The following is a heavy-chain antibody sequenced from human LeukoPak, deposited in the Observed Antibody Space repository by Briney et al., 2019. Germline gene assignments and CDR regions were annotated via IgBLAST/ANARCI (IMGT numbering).Heavy chain of an antibody. J-gene: IGHJ4*02. CDR2: INSDGSST. Sequence: GGSLRLSCAASGFTFSSYWMHWVRQAPGKGLVWVSRINSDGSSTGYADSVKGRFTISRDNAKNTLYLQMNSLRAEDTAVYYCARDSPLRGYRSGSDYWGQGTLVTVSS. CDR1: GFTFSSYW. CDR3: ARDSPLRGYRSGSDY. D-gene: IGHD5-18*01. V-gene: IGHV3-74*01.